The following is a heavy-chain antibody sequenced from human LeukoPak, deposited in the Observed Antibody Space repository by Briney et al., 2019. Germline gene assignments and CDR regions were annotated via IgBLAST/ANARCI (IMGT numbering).Heavy chain of an antibody. CDR2: INPNSGGT. CDR3: ARDYYYDRSGYYLFDY. J-gene: IGHJ4*02. CDR1: GYTFTGYC. V-gene: IGHV1-2*02. Sequence: ASVKVSCKASGYTFTGYCMHWVRQAPGQGLEWMGWINPNSGGTNYAQKFQGRVTMTRDTSISTAYMELSRLRSDDTAVYYCARDYYYDRSGYYLFDYWGQGTLVTISS. D-gene: IGHD3-22*01.